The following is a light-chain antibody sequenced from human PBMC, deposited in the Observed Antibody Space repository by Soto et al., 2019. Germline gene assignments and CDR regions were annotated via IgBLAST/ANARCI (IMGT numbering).Light chain of an antibody. CDR3: LQRSNWPSIT. CDR1: QSVSSNY. CDR2: DAS. V-gene: IGKV3-11*01. J-gene: IGKJ5*01. Sequence: EIVLTQSPGTLSLSPGERATLPCRASQSVSSNYLAWYQQKPGQAPRLLIYDASNRATGIPARFSGRGSGTDFTLTIRSLDPEDFAIYYCLQRSNWPSITFGQGTRLEIK.